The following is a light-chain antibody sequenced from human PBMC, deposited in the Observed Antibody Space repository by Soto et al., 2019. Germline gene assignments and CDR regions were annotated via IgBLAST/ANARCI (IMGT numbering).Light chain of an antibody. CDR2: AAS. V-gene: IGKV1-39*01. J-gene: IGKJ4*01. CDR3: QETYNIPLT. Sequence: DNQMTQTPSSVSASVGDRVTITCRASQSISSYLPWYQQKPGTAPKLLIYAASNLQSGVPSRFSGSGSGTDFTLTISGLQPEDSATYYCQETYNIPLTFGGGTKVEIK. CDR1: QSISSY.